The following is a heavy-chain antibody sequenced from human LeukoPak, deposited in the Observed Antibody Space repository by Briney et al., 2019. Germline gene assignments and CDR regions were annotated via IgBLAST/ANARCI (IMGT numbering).Heavy chain of an antibody. CDR1: GFTFSSYW. D-gene: IGHD6-6*01. Sequence: GSLRLSCAASGFTFSSYWMSWVRQAPGKGLEWVANIKQDGSEKYYVDSVKGRFTISGDNAKNSLYLQMNSLRAEDTAVYYCARGGGSIAARSLSVDYWGQGTLVTVSS. CDR3: ARGGGSIAARSLSVDY. V-gene: IGHV3-7*01. CDR2: IKQDGSEK. J-gene: IGHJ4*02.